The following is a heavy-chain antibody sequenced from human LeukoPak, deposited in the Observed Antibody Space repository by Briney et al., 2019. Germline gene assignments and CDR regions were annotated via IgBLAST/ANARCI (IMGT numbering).Heavy chain of an antibody. CDR1: GFTFSTYA. CDR3: ARGRDYVWGSYRYPGYFQH. CDR2: ISGSGDST. D-gene: IGHD3-16*02. J-gene: IGHJ1*01. Sequence: GGSLRLSCAASGFTFSTYAVNWVRQAPGKGLEWVSTISGSGDSTYYADSVKGRFTISRDNSKNTLYLQMNSLRAEDTAVYYCARGRDYVWGSYRYPGYFQHWGQGTLVTVSS. V-gene: IGHV3-23*01.